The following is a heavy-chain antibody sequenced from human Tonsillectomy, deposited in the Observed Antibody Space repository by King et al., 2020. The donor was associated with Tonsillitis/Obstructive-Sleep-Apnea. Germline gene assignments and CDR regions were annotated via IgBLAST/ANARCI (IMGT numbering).Heavy chain of an antibody. CDR1: GFSLSTSGVG. CDR2: IYWDDDK. D-gene: IGHD1-26*01. J-gene: IGHJ3*02. CDR3: AHRRSGCYYCAFDI. V-gene: IGHV2-5*02. Sequence: TLKESGPTLVKPPQTLTLTCTFSGFSLSTSGVGVGWIRQPPGKALEWLALIYWDDDKRYSPSLKSRLTITKDTSKNQVVLTMTNMDPVDTATYYCAHRRSGCYYCAFDIWGQGTMVTVSS.